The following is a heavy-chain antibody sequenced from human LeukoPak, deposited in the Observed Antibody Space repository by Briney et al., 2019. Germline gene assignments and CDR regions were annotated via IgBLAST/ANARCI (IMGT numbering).Heavy chain of an antibody. CDR3: ARDPYGSGSPDI. J-gene: IGHJ3*02. Sequence: PSETLSLTCTVSGGSISSYYWRWLRQPPGKGLEWIGYIYYSGSTNYNPSLKSRVTISVDTSKNQVSLKLSSVTAADTAVYYCARDPYGSGSPDIWGQGTMVTVSS. CDR2: IYYSGST. D-gene: IGHD3-10*01. V-gene: IGHV4-59*01. CDR1: GGSISSYY.